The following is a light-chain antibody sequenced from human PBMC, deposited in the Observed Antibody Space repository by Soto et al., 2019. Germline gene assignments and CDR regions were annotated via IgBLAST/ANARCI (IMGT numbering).Light chain of an antibody. CDR3: QQYADWPKT. V-gene: IGKV3-15*01. CDR1: QSVTGN. CDR2: AAS. Sequence: EIVLTQSPGTLSLSPGERATLSCGASQSVTGNYLAWYQQKPGQPPSLLIYAASTRAAGVPARFSGSGSGTEFTLTISSLQSEDFAVYFCQQYADWPKTFGQGTKVDI. J-gene: IGKJ1*01.